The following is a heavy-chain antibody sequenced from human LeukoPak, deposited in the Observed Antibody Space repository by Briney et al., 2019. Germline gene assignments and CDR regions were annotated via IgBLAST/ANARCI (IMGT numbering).Heavy chain of an antibody. CDR1: GFTFSSYA. CDR3: ARVRHMAHPEVSFEFQH. V-gene: IGHV3-30*01. Sequence: QPGGSLRLSCAASGFTFSSYAMHWVRQAPGKGLEWVAVISYDGSNKYYADSVMGRFTISRDNSKNTLYLQMNSLRAEDTAVYYCARVRHMAHPEVSFEFQHWGQGTLVTVSS. D-gene: IGHD3-22*01. CDR2: ISYDGSNK. J-gene: IGHJ1*01.